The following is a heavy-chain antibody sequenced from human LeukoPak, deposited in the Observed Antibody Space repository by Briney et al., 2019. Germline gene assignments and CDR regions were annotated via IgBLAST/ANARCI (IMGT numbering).Heavy chain of an antibody. Sequence: PSETLSLTCTVSGGSISSYYWSWIRQPAGKGLEWIGRIYTSGSTNYNPSLKSRVTMSVETSKNQFSLKLSSVTAADTAVYYCARDGCSSTSCYVKRFDPWGQGTLVTVSS. CDR3: ARDGCSSTSCYVKRFDP. J-gene: IGHJ5*02. D-gene: IGHD2-2*01. V-gene: IGHV4-4*07. CDR2: IYTSGST. CDR1: GGSISSYY.